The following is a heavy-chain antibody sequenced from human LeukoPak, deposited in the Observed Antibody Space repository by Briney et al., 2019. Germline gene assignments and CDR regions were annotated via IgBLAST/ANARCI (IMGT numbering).Heavy chain of an antibody. CDR2: IYYSGST. CDR3: ARRASSSGWYDY. CDR1: GGSISSSSYY. J-gene: IGHJ4*02. D-gene: IGHD6-19*01. Sequence: SQTLSLTCTVSGGSISSSSYYWGWIRQPSGKGLEWIGSIYYSGSTYYNPSLKSRVTISVDTSKNQFSLKLSSVTAADTAVYYCARRASSSGWYDYWGQGTLVTVSS. V-gene: IGHV4-39*01.